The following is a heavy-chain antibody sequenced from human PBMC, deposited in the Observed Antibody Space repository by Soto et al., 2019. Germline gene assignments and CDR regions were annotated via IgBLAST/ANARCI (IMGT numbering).Heavy chain of an antibody. CDR3: ARDASGNSSRWYGYYFDY. CDR1: GFTFSSYA. Sequence: GGSLRLSCAASGFTFSSYAMHWVRQAPGKGLEWVAVISYDGRNKYYADSVKGRFTISRDNSKNTLYLQMNSLRAEDTAVYYCARDASGNSSRWYGYYFDYWGQGTLVTVSS. CDR2: ISYDGRNK. V-gene: IGHV3-30*04. J-gene: IGHJ4*02. D-gene: IGHD6-13*01.